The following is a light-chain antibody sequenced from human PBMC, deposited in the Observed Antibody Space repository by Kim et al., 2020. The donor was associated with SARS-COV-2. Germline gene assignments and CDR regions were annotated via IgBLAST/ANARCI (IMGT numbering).Light chain of an antibody. J-gene: IGLJ2*01. Sequence: QRGSISVARSSDIIGNNYVYWYQQVPGTAPKLVIYGINHRPSGVADRFSGSKSGTSASLTISGLRSEDEADYYCAACDNSMSWLFGGGTQLTVL. CDR2: GIN. V-gene: IGLV1-47*01. CDR1: SDIIGNNY. CDR3: AACDNSMSWL.